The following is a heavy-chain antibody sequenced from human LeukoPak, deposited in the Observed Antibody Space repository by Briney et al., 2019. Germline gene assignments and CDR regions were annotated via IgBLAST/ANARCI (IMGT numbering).Heavy chain of an antibody. CDR2: IWYDGSNK. CDR3: ARDGSYSGYEYYFDY. V-gene: IGHV3-33*08. J-gene: IGHJ4*02. D-gene: IGHD5-12*01. Sequence: GGSLRLSCAASGFTVSSNYMSWVRQAPGKGLEWVAVIWYDGSNKYYADSVKGRFTISRDNSKNTLYLQMNSLRAEDTAVYYCARDGSYSGYEYYFDYWGQGTLVTVSS. CDR1: GFTVSSNY.